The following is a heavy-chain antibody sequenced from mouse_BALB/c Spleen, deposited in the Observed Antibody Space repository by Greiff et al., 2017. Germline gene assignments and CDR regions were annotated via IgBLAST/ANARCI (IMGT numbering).Heavy chain of an antibody. D-gene: IGHD2-14*01. CDR3: ARHYYRYDGAWFAY. V-gene: IGHV5-4*02. CDR1: GFTFSDYY. CDR2: ISDGGSYT. Sequence: EVQGVESGGGLVKPGGSLKLSCAASGFTFSDYYMYWVRQTPEKRLEWVASISDGGSYTYYPDSVKGRFTISRDNAKNNLYLQMSSLKSEDTAMYYCARHYYRYDGAWFAYWGQGTLVTVSA. J-gene: IGHJ3*01.